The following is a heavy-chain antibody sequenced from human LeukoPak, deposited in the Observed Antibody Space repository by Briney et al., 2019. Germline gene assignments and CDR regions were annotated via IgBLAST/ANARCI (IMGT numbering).Heavy chain of an antibody. CDR1: GFTFSSYA. V-gene: IGHV3-23*01. D-gene: IGHD6-19*01. Sequence: GGSLRLSCAASGFTFSSYAMSWVRRAPGKGLEWVSTISGSGTGPYYADSVKGRFTISRDNSKYTLYLQMNSLRADDTAVYYCAKGGYSSGWRNYFDYWGQGTLVTVSS. J-gene: IGHJ4*02. CDR2: ISGSGTGP. CDR3: AKGGYSSGWRNYFDY.